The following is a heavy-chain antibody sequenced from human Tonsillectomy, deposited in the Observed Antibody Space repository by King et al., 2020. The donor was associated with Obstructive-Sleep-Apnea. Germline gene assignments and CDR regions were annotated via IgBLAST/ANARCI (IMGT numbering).Heavy chain of an antibody. V-gene: IGHV4-39*07. Sequence: VQLQESGPGLVKPSETLSLTCTVSGVSIRSSINYWGWLRQPPGKGVGWIGSILYMGNTSYNRSLKSRVTISVDTSKNQFSLKRSVVTAADTAVYYCARGWGSFDDWGQGTLVTVSS. J-gene: IGHJ4*02. CDR2: ILYMGNT. CDR3: ARGWGSFDD. D-gene: IGHD3-16*01. CDR1: GVSIRSSINY.